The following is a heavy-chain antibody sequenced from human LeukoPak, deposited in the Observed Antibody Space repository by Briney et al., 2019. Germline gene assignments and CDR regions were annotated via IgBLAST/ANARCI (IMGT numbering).Heavy chain of an antibody. CDR1: GFTFSSYW. CDR2: INSDGSST. CDR3: ASTTEVRFGELRPPDY. D-gene: IGHD3-10*01. Sequence: PGGSLRLSCAASGFTFSSYWMHWVRQAPGKGLVWVSRINSDGSSTSYADSVKGRFTISRDNAKNTAYLQMSSLRAEDTAVYYCASTTEVRFGELRPPDYWGQGTLVTVSS. V-gene: IGHV3-74*01. J-gene: IGHJ4*02.